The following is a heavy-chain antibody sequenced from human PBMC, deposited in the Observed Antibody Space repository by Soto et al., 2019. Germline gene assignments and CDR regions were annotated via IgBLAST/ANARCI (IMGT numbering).Heavy chain of an antibody. Sequence: QVQLVQSGAEVKKPGASVKVSCKASGYTFTSYAMHWVRQAPGQRLEWMGWINAGNGNTKYSQKFQGRVTITRDTSASTAYMEMSSLRSEDTAVYYCARGLYDFWSGYDSGYWGQGTLVTVSS. CDR2: INAGNGNT. D-gene: IGHD3-3*01. V-gene: IGHV1-3*01. J-gene: IGHJ4*02. CDR3: ARGLYDFWSGYDSGY. CDR1: GYTFTSYA.